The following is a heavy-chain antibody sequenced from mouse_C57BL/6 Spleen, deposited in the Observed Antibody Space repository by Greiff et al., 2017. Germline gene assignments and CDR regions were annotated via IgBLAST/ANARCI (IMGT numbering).Heavy chain of an antibody. CDR3: ARSDDYDGTWFAY. CDR1: GYTFTSYG. V-gene: IGHV1-81*01. CDR2: IYPRSGNT. Sequence: VQLQQSGAELARPGASVKLSCKASGYTFTSYGISWVKQRTGQGLEWIGEIYPRSGNTYYNEKFKGKATLTAEKSSSKAYMELRSLTSEDSAVYFCARSDDYDGTWFAYWGQGTLVTVSA. J-gene: IGHJ3*01. D-gene: IGHD2-4*01.